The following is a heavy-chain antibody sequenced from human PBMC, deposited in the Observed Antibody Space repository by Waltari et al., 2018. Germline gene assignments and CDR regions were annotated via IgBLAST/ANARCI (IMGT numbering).Heavy chain of an antibody. V-gene: IGHV2-5*01. CDR1: GFSLSVSEVG. CDR3: AHSRGNYMVTDRPLDY. J-gene: IGHJ4*02. CDR2: IYWNDDK. D-gene: IGHD2-21*02. Sequence: QITLKESGPALLRPTQTLTLTCTFSGFSLSVSEVGVAWVRQPPGKALEWLALIYWNDDKRYSPSLKTRLTVTKETSKNQVGLTMTNMDPVDTATYYCAHSRGNYMVTDRPLDYWSQGSLVTVSS.